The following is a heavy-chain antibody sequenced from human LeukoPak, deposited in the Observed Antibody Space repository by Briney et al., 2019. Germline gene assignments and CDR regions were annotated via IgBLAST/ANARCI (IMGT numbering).Heavy chain of an antibody. Sequence: ASVKVSCKASGYIFTDYFLHWLRQAPGQGLEWMWWINPKTGATNYAQRFQGRVTMTTDSSITTGNMELNRLTSDDTALYYCARAYEYGWFDPWGQGTLVTVSS. D-gene: IGHD3-16*01. CDR2: INPKTGAT. CDR3: ARAYEYGWFDP. J-gene: IGHJ5*02. CDR1: GYIFTDYF. V-gene: IGHV1-2*02.